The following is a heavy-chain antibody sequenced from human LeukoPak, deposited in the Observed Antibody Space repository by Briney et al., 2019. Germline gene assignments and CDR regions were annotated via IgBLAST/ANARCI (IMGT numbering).Heavy chain of an antibody. CDR3: VRDPSGSGFAFDS. Sequence: GRSLSLFCAASGFIFSNDAMHWVRQAPGKGLEWVAFIWFDGSNKHYADSVKGRFTISRDNSEDTLYLQMNSLRAEDTAVYYCVRDPSGSGFAFDSWGQGALVTVSS. CDR2: IWFDGSNK. V-gene: IGHV3-33*01. D-gene: IGHD1-1*01. CDR1: GFIFSNDA. J-gene: IGHJ4*02.